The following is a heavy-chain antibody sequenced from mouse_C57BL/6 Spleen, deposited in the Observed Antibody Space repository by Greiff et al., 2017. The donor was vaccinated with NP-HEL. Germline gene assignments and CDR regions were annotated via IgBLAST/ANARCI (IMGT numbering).Heavy chain of an antibody. J-gene: IGHJ3*01. CDR2: IYPGGGYT. V-gene: IGHV1-63*01. CDR3: AGGVDGYDWFAY. D-gene: IGHD2-3*01. Sequence: QVQLKESGAELVRPGTSVKMSCKASGYTFTNYWIGWAKQRPGHGLEWIGDIYPGGGYTNYNEKFQGKATLTADKSSSTAYMQFSSLTSEDSAIYYCAGGVDGYDWFAYWGQGTLVTVSA. CDR1: GYTFTNYW.